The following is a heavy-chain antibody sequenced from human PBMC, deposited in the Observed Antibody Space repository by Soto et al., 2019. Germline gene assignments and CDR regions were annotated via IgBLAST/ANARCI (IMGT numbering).Heavy chain of an antibody. CDR2: INDSGSS. V-gene: IGHV4-34*01. D-gene: IGHD3-10*01. Sequence: SETLFLTCAVHGGSLNGYYWTWVRQPPGKGLEWIGEINDSGSSNYDPSLMSRGTISVDTSKSQFSLRLSSVTAADTAIYFCAKRGSGSYYIAPNALDVWGQGTTVTVSS. CDR3: AKRGSGSYYIAPNALDV. J-gene: IGHJ6*02. CDR1: GGSLNGYY.